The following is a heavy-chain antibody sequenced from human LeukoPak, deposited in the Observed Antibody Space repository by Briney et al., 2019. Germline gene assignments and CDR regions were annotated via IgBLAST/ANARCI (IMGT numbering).Heavy chain of an antibody. CDR2: ISGSGGST. Sequence: PGGSLRLSCAASGFTFSSYAMSRVRQAPGKGLEWVSAISGSGGSTYYADSVKGRFTISRDNSKNTLYLQMNSLRAEDTAVYYCAKSLSDFYDYVWGSYLPPFDYWGQGTLVTVSS. CDR3: AKSLSDFYDYVWGSYLPPFDY. J-gene: IGHJ4*02. V-gene: IGHV3-23*01. CDR1: GFTFSSYA. D-gene: IGHD3-16*02.